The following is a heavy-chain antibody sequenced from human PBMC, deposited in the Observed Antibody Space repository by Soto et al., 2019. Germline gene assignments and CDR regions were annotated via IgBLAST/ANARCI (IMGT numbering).Heavy chain of an antibody. J-gene: IGHJ4*02. CDR3: ARLGDNDY. Sequence: QVQLEQSGAELKKPAATLKVSCKASGCTFTSYSISWVRQGPGQGLEWMGWISAYNGNTNYAQKLQGRVTMTTDTATSTAYMELRSLRSDDTAVYYCARLGDNDYWGQGTLVTVSS. CDR1: GCTFTSYS. CDR2: ISAYNGNT. D-gene: IGHD1-26*01. V-gene: IGHV1-18*01.